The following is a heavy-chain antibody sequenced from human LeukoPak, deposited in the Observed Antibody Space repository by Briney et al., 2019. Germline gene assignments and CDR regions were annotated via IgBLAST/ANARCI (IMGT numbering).Heavy chain of an antibody. CDR3: ARGTMIVVVSFDY. CDR1: GFTFSSYS. J-gene: IGHJ4*02. D-gene: IGHD3-22*01. V-gene: IGHV3-21*01. CDR2: ISSSSSYI. Sequence: GGSVRLSCAASGFTFSSYSMNWVRQAPGKGLEWVSSISSSSSYIYYADSVKGRFTISRDNAKNSLYLQMNSLRAEDTAVYYCARGTMIVVVSFDYWGQGTLVTVSS.